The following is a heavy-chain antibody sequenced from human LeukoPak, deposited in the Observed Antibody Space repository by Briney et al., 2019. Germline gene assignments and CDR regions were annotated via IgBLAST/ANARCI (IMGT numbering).Heavy chain of an antibody. D-gene: IGHD1-7*01. Sequence: GASVKVSCKASGYTFTSYGISWVRQAPGQGLEWMGWISAYNGNTNYAQKLQGRVTMTTDTSTSTAYMELRSLRSDDTAVYYCARQDQYNWNYIIDYWGQGTLVTVSS. J-gene: IGHJ4*02. CDR1: GYTFTSYG. V-gene: IGHV1-18*01. CDR3: ARQDQYNWNYIIDY. CDR2: ISAYNGNT.